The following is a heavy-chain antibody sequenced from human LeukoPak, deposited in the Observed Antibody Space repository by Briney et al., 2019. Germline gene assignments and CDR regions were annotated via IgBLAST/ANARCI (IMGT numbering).Heavy chain of an antibody. CDR1: GFTFSSYA. Sequence: GGSLRLSCAASGFTFSSYAMSWVRQAPGKGLEWVSSISTTGGSAYYADSVKGRFTISRDNSKNTLYLQMNSLRAEDTAVYYCAKSSNYFDYWGQGTLVTVSS. CDR2: ISTTGGSA. V-gene: IGHV3-23*01. CDR3: AKSSNYFDY. J-gene: IGHJ4*02.